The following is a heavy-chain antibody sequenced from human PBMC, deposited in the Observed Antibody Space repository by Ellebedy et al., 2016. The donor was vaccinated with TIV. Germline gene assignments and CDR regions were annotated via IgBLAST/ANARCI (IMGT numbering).Heavy chain of an antibody. V-gene: IGHV3-23*01. J-gene: IGHJ5*02. CDR1: GFTFSSYA. CDR2: VSGSGGST. D-gene: IGHD6-6*01. Sequence: GESLKISCAASGFTFSSYAMSWVRQAPGKGLEWVSAVSGSGGSTYYADSVKGRFTISRDNSKNTLYVEMNSLRGDDTAVYHCARGGGSSVGWFDPWGQGTLVTVSS. CDR3: ARGGGSSVGWFDP.